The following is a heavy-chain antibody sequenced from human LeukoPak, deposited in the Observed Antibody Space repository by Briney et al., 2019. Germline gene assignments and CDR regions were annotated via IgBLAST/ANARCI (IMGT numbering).Heavy chain of an antibody. D-gene: IGHD6-19*01. CDR3: ARGSSGWPYQDAFDI. CDR1: GYTFTSYD. J-gene: IGHJ3*02. V-gene: IGHV1-8*01. CDR2: MNTNSGNT. Sequence: ASVKVSCKASGYTFTSYDINWVRQATGQGLEWMGWMNTNSGNTGYAQKFQGRVTMTRNTSISIAYMEMSSLRSEDTAVYYCARGSSGWPYQDAFDIWGQGTRVSVSS.